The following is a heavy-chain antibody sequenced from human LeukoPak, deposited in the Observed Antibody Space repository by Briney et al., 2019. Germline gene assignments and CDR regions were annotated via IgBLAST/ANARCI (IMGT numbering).Heavy chain of an antibody. CDR2: ISSSGSTI. J-gene: IGHJ4*02. V-gene: IGHV3-11*01. CDR1: GFTFSDYY. D-gene: IGHD3-9*01. CDR3: ARDGWRNDILTGYYIAHDY. Sequence: GGSLRLSCAASGFTFSDYYMSWIRQAPGKGLEWVSYISSSGSTIYYADSVKGRFTISRDDAKNSLYLQMNSLRAEDTAVYYCARDGWRNDILTGYYIAHDYWGQGTLVTVSS.